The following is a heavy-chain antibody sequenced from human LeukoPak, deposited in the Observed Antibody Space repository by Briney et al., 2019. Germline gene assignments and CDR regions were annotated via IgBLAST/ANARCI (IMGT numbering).Heavy chain of an antibody. CDR3: ARFTRSASYEVY. CDR2: IREDGNEK. J-gene: IGHJ4*02. CDR1: GFTFSSYW. D-gene: IGHD3-10*01. Sequence: GGSLRLSCSASGFTFSSYWMSWVRQTTGKGLECVAKIREDGNEKFYVDSVKGRFTISRDNAKNSAYLEMNSLRVEDTGIYYCARFTRSASYEVYWGQGTLVTVSS. V-gene: IGHV3-7*01.